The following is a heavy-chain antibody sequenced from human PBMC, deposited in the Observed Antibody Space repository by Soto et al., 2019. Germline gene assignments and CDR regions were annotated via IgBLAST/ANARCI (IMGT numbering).Heavy chain of an antibody. CDR1: GFTFSSYA. CDR2: INGGGGTT. D-gene: IGHD2-2*01. Sequence: GGSLRLSCTASGFTFSSYAMSWVRQAPGKGLEWVSSINGGGGTTNYADSVKGRFTISRDNSKNTLYLQMNSLRAEDTAVYFCAKVVCTSNCYDYWGQGTLVTVSS. CDR3: AKVVCTSNCYDY. V-gene: IGHV3-23*01. J-gene: IGHJ4*02.